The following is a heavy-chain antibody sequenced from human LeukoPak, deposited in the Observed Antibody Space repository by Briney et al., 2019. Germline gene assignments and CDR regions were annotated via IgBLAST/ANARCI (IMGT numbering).Heavy chain of an antibody. CDR1: GYTFISYG. J-gene: IGHJ5*02. CDR3: AREMTDYYGSGTYYKGEYNWFDP. D-gene: IGHD3-10*01. Sequence: ASVKVSCKASGYTFISYGISWVRQAPGQGLEWMGWISAYSGNTNYAQKLQGRVTMTTDTSTSTAYMELRSLRSDDTAVYYCAREMTDYYGSGTYYKGEYNWFDPWGQGALVTVSS. V-gene: IGHV1-18*01. CDR2: ISAYSGNT.